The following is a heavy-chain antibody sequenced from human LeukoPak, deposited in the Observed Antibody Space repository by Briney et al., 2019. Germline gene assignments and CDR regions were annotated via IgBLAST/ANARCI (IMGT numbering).Heavy chain of an antibody. CDR3: ARDGSGWAFDY. V-gene: IGHV3-64*01. CDR2: ISSNGGST. Sequence: PGGSLRLSCAASGFTIRSYAMHWVRQAPGKGLEYVSAISSNGGSTYYANSVKGRFTISRDNSKNTLYLQMGSLRAEDMAVYYCARDGSGWAFDYWGQGTLVTVSS. J-gene: IGHJ4*02. CDR1: GFTIRSYA. D-gene: IGHD6-19*01.